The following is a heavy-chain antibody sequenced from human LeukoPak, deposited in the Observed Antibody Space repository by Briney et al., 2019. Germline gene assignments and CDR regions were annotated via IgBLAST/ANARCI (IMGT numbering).Heavy chain of an antibody. J-gene: IGHJ6*02. Sequence: GESLKISCKGSGYSFTSYWIGWVRQMPGKGLEWMGIIYPGDSDTRYSPSFQGQVTISADKSISTAYLQWSSLKASDTAMYYCARPIPHCSGGSCRYYYYGMDVWGQGTTVTVSS. CDR2: IYPGDSDT. CDR1: GYSFTSYW. V-gene: IGHV5-51*01. CDR3: ARPIPHCSGGSCRYYYYGMDV. D-gene: IGHD2-15*01.